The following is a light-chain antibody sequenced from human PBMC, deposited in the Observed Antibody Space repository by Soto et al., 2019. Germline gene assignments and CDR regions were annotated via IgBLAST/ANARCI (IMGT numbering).Light chain of an antibody. Sequence: TQSPGTLALSSGRGAAFSXRASRSVCVYFAWHQQQPVXXTRIXXXCGXTRGTEIPPRFSGSGSGREFTLTISSLQSEEFAVYYCQQYKNSPPRTFGGGTKVDIK. CDR3: QQYKNSPPRT. V-gene: IGKV3-15*01. CDR1: RSVCVY. J-gene: IGKJ4*01. CDR2: CGX.